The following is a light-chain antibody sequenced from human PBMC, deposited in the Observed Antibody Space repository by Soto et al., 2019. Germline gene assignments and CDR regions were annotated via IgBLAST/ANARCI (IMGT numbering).Light chain of an antibody. CDR1: TSN. CDR2: DNT. J-gene: IGLJ3*02. V-gene: IGLV1-40*01. Sequence: QPVLTQTPSVSGAPGQTVTISCTGTTSNVHWYQQLPGTAPTLLIFDNTNRPSGVPDRFSGSKSDTSASLASTGLQAEDEADYYCQFFDSLSGAVVFGEGTKVTVL. CDR3: QFFDSLSGAVV.